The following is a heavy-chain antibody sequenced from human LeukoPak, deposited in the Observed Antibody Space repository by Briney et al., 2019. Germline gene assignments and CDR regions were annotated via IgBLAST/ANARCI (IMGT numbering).Heavy chain of an antibody. J-gene: IGHJ4*02. Sequence: GGSLRLSCAASGFTFSSYAMHWVRQAPGKGLEWVAVISYDGSNKYYADSVKGRFTISRDNSKNTLYLQMNSLRAEDTAVYYCARDYYGGNSDAEYWGQGTLVTVSS. CDR2: ISYDGSNK. V-gene: IGHV3-30-3*01. CDR1: GFTFSSYA. D-gene: IGHD4-23*01. CDR3: ARDYYGGNSDAEY.